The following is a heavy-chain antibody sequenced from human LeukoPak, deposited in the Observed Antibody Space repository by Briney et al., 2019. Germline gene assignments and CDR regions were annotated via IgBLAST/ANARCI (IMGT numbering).Heavy chain of an antibody. Sequence: ASVKVSCKASGYTLTSYGISWVRQAPGQGLEWMGWIDPNSGDTNYAQRFQGRVTMTRDTSIGAAYMELSGLRSHDTALYYCARDKSGNSGWYSYFDYWGQGTLVTVSS. CDR2: IDPNSGDT. J-gene: IGHJ4*02. V-gene: IGHV1-2*02. CDR3: ARDKSGNSGWYSYFDY. CDR1: GYTLTSYG. D-gene: IGHD6-19*01.